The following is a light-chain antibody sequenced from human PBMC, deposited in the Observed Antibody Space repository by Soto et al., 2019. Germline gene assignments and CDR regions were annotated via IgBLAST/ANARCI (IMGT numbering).Light chain of an antibody. J-gene: IGKJ5*01. Sequence: DIQMTQSPSSLSASVGDRVTITCQASQGINKNLIWYQQKPGKAPKLLIYDASDLETGVPSRFSGSGAGTGFTFTISRLQHEDFATYYCLQYESLPLTFGQGTRLEIK. CDR2: DAS. CDR1: QGINKN. V-gene: IGKV1-33*01. CDR3: LQYESLPLT.